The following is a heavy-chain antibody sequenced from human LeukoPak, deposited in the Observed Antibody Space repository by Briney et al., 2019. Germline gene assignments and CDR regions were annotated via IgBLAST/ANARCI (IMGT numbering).Heavy chain of an antibody. CDR3: ARQGDSYNNIPAFDI. J-gene: IGHJ3*02. V-gene: IGHV5-51*01. D-gene: IGHD5-24*01. CDR1: VYSFTSYW. CDR2: VYPGDSDT. Sequence: GEPLKISCQGSVYSFTSYWIGWVRQMPGKGLEWMGIVYPGDSDTSYSPSFEGQVTISTDKSISTAYLQWSSLKASDTAMYYCARQGDSYNNIPAFDIWGQGTMVTVSS.